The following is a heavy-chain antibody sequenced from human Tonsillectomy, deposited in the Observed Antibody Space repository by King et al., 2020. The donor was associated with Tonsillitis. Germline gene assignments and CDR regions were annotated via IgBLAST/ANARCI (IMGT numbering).Heavy chain of an antibody. Sequence: QLQESGPGLVKPSQTLSLNCSVSGGSISSGAYYWAWIRQPAGKGLEWIGRIYTSGSTNYNPSLKSRVTLSLDTSNNQFSLKLTSVTAADTALYYCVREGVTVAGTRWNWFDPWGQGTLVTVSS. V-gene: IGHV4-61*02. D-gene: IGHD6-19*01. CDR1: GGSISSGAYY. CDR2: IYTSGST. J-gene: IGHJ5*02. CDR3: VREGVTVAGTRWNWFDP.